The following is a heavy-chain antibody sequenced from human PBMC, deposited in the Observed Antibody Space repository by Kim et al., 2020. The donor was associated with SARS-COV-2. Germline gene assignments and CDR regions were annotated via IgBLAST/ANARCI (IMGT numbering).Heavy chain of an antibody. CDR3: ARDPSGSRYSYGYSPLN. J-gene: IGHJ4*02. V-gene: IGHV3-66*01. CDR1: GFTVSSNY. CDR2: IYSGGST. Sequence: GGSLRLSCAASGFTVSSNYMSWVRQAPGKGLEWVSVIYSGGSTYYADSVKGRFTISRDNSKNTLYLQMNSLRAEDTAVYYCARDPSGSRYSYGYSPLNWGQGTLVTVSS. D-gene: IGHD5-18*01.